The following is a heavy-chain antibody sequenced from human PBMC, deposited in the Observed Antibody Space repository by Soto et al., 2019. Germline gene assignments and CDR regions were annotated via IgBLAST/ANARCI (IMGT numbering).Heavy chain of an antibody. CDR3: AKVRPPMGNYYYYGMDV. Sequence: QVQLVESGGGVVQPGRSLRLSCAASGFTFSSYGMHWVRQAPGKGLEWVAVISYDGSNKYYADSVKGRFTISRDNSKNTLYLQMNSLRAEDTAVYYCAKVRPPMGNYYYYGMDVWGQGTTVTVSS. CDR1: GFTFSSYG. D-gene: IGHD3-10*01. V-gene: IGHV3-30*18. CDR2: ISYDGSNK. J-gene: IGHJ6*02.